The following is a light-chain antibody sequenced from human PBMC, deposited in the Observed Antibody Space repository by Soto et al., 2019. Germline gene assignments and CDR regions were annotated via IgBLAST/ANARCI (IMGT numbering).Light chain of an antibody. J-gene: IGKJ2*01. CDR3: QERSSWPRMYS. CDR1: QDISDY. V-gene: IGKV1-27*01. CDR2: AAS. Sequence: DIQMTQSPSSLSASVGDRVTITCRASQDISDYLAWYQQRPGQVPNLLIYAASTLQSGVPSRFRGSGSGTDFTLTITGLQPEDFATYYCQERSSWPRMYSFGQGTKLEIK.